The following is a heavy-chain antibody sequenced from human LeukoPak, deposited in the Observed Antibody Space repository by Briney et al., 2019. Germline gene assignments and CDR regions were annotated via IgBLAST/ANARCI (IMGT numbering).Heavy chain of an antibody. CDR3: ARGDSSSLGS. J-gene: IGHJ4*02. Sequence: SETLSLTCIVSGYSISSGYYWGWIRQPPGKGLEWIGSIYHSGSSLYNPSLKSRVTISVDRSKNQFSLKLSSVTAADTAVYYRARGDSSSLGSWGQGTLVTVSS. CDR2: IYHSGSS. CDR1: GYSISSGYY. V-gene: IGHV4-38-2*02. D-gene: IGHD6-13*01.